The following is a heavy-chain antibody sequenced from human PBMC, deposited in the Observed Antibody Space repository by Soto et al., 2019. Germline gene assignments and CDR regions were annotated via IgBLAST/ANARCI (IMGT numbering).Heavy chain of an antibody. J-gene: IGHJ5*02. CDR3: GRSVFP. CDR1: GGSVSSSSYS. V-gene: IGHV4-39*01. Sequence: PSETLSLTCTVSGGSVSSSSYSWGWIRQPPGKGLEWIGTIYSSENTYYNPSLLSRVTISVDTSKNQFSLRLSSVTAADTAVYYCGRSVFPWGQGTLVTVSS. CDR2: IYSSENT.